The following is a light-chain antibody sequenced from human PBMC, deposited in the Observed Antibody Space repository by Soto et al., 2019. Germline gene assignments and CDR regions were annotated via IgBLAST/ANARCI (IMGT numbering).Light chain of an antibody. V-gene: IGLV2-14*01. CDR1: SGDIGSYNR. CDR3: SSYRSSSTLDYV. Sequence: QSALTQPASVSGSPGQSITISCTGTSGDIGSYNRVSWYQQHPGKAPKLIIYEVSNRPSGISNRFSGSKSGNTASLTISGLQAEDEADYYCSSYRSSSTLDYVFGTGTKVTVL. J-gene: IGLJ1*01. CDR2: EVS.